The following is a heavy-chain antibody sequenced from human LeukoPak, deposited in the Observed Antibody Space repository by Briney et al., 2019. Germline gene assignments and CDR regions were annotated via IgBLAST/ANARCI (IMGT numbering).Heavy chain of an antibody. Sequence: SETLSLTCAVYGGSFSGYYWSWIRQPPGKGREWIGEINHSGSTNYNPSLKSRVTISVDTSKNQFSLKLSSVTAADTAVYYCARDCSSTSCNHYYYYGMDVWGQGTTVTVSS. J-gene: IGHJ6*02. CDR1: GGSFSGYY. CDR2: INHSGST. CDR3: ARDCSSTSCNHYYYYGMDV. D-gene: IGHD2-2*01. V-gene: IGHV4-34*01.